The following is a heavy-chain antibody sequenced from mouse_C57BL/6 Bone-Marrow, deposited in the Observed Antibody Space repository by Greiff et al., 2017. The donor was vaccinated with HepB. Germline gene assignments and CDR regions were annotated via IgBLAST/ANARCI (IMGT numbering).Heavy chain of an antibody. V-gene: IGHV14-2*01. Sequence: EVKLQQSGAELVKPGASVKLSCTASGFNIKDYYMHWVKQRTEQGLEWIGRIDPEDGETKYDPKFQGKATITADTSSNTAYLQLSSLTSEDTAVYYCARSPWLLPFAYWGQGTLVTVSA. CDR2: IDPEDGET. CDR1: GFNIKDYY. J-gene: IGHJ3*01. D-gene: IGHD2-3*01. CDR3: ARSPWLLPFAY.